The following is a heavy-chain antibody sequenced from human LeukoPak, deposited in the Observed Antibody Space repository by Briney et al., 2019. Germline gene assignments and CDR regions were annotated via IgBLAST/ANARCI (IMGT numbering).Heavy chain of an antibody. V-gene: IGHV3-30*02. D-gene: IGHD6-13*01. CDR2: IRYDGSNK. Sequence: PGGTLRLSCAASGFTFSSYGMHWVRQAPGKGLEWVAFIRYDGSNKYYADSVKGRFTISRDNSKNTLYLQMNSLRAEDTAVYYCAMSLIAAAGNVRLDYWGQGTLVTVSS. CDR1: GFTFSSYG. CDR3: AMSLIAAAGNVRLDY. J-gene: IGHJ4*02.